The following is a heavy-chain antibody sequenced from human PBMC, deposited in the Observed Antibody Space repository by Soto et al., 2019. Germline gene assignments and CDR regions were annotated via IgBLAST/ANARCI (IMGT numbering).Heavy chain of an antibody. J-gene: IGHJ4*02. V-gene: IGHV4-39*02. CDR3: AREYYYGSGPWY. CDR2: IYYSGST. Sequence: SETLSLTCTVSGGSISSSSYYWGWIRQPPGKGLGWIGSIYYSGSTYYNPSLKSRVTISVDTSKNQFSLKLSSVTAADTAVYYCAREYYYGSGPWYWGQGTLVTVSS. D-gene: IGHD3-10*01. CDR1: GGSISSSSYY.